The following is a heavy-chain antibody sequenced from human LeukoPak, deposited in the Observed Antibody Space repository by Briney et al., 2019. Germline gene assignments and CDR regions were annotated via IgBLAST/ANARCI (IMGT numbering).Heavy chain of an antibody. CDR1: GYTLTDHY. D-gene: IGHD6-19*01. J-gene: IGHJ5*01. CDR2: INPDSGGT. V-gene: IGHV1-2*02. Sequence: ASVKDSCRASGYTLTDHYIHWVRQAPGQGLEWLGWINPDSGGTKYSQKFQDRVTMTRDTSISTVYLDLTRLTSVDTAVYYCLTYNPSGWTYWFDSWGQGTHVTVSS. CDR3: LTYNPSGWTYWFDS.